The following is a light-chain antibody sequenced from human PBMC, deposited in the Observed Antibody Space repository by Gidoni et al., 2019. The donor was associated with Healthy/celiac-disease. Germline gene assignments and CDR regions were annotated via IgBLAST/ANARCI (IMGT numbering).Light chain of an antibody. CDR3: MQALQTPRT. J-gene: IGKJ1*01. Sequence: DIVMTQSLLSLPVTPGEPASISCRSRQSILHSNGYNYLDWYLQKPGQSPQLLIYLGSNRASGVPDRFSGSGSGTDFTLKISRVEAEDVGVYYCMQALQTPRTFGQGTKVEIK. CDR2: LGS. CDR1: QSILHSNGYNY. V-gene: IGKV2-28*01.